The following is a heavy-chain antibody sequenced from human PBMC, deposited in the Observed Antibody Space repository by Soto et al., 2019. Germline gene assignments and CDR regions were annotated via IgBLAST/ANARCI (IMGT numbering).Heavy chain of an antibody. J-gene: IGHJ4*02. D-gene: IGHD6-13*01. CDR1: GFTFSSYS. CDR2: ISSSSSYI. CDR3: ARDSPAPIAAAGTFDY. Sequence: GGSLRLSCAASGFTFSSYSMNWVRQAPGKGLEWVSSISSSSSYIYYADSVKGRFTISRDNAKNSLYLQMNSLRAEDTAVYYCARDSPAPIAAAGTFDYWGQGTLVTVSS. V-gene: IGHV3-21*01.